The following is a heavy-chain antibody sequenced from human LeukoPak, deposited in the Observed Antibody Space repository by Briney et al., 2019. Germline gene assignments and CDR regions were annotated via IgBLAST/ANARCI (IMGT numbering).Heavy chain of an antibody. V-gene: IGHV1-18*01. CDR3: ARHMREFWSRRQPGDAFDI. CDR2: ISTYNYNT. Sequence: GASVKVSCKTSGYTFTSYDITWVRQAPGQGLEWMGYISTYNYNTHHSQKFQGRVFMSTDSSSGTAYMDLQSLTSDDTAAYYCARHMREFWSRRQPGDAFDIWGQRTMVTVSS. D-gene: IGHD3-3*01. CDR1: GYTFTSYD. J-gene: IGHJ3*02.